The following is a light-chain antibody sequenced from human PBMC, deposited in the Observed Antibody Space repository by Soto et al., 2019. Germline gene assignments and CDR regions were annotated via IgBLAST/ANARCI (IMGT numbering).Light chain of an antibody. V-gene: IGKV3-20*01. J-gene: IGKJ1*01. CDR2: GAS. CDR1: QSVSSR. Sequence: EIVMTQSPATLSVSPGERVTLSCRASQSVSSRLAWYHQKPGQSPRLLIYGASSRATGIPDRFSGSGSGTDFTLTISRLEPEDFAVYYCQQYGSSPWTFGQGTKVDNK. CDR3: QQYGSSPWT.